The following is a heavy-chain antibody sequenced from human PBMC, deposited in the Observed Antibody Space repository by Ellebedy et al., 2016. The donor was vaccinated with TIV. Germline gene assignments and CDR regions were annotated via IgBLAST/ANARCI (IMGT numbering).Heavy chain of an antibody. Sequence: ASVKVSXXASGGTFSSYDISWVRQAPGQGLEWMGGIIPIFGTANYAQKFQGRVTITADKSTSTAYMELTSLRSEDTAVYYCARDPGYGGTHGFDIWGQGTTVTVSS. CDR1: GGTFSSYD. J-gene: IGHJ3*02. D-gene: IGHD4-23*01. CDR2: IIPIFGTA. V-gene: IGHV1-69*06. CDR3: ARDPGYGGTHGFDI.